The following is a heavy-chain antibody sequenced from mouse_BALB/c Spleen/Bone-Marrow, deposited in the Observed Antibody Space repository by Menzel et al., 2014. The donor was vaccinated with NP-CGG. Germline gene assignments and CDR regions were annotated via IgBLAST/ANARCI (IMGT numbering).Heavy chain of an antibody. D-gene: IGHD1-1*01. V-gene: IGHV4-1*02. CDR2: INPDSRTI. CDR1: GFDFSRYW. CDR3: ARPDYCGYLNY. J-gene: IGHJ2*01. Sequence: EVHLVESGGGLVQPGGSLKLSCAASGFDFSRYWMSWVRQAPGKGLEWIGEINPDSRTINYSPSLKDKFIISRDNAKNALCLRLNKVRSEDTALYYCARPDYCGYLNYWGQGTTLTVSS.